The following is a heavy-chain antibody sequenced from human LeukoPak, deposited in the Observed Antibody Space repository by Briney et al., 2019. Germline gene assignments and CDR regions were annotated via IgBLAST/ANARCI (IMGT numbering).Heavy chain of an antibody. CDR3: ARVHLSSYNPLRFDY. V-gene: IGHV1-2*06. J-gene: IGHJ4*02. Sequence: ASVKVSCKASGYTFTGYYMHWVRQAPGQGLEWMGRINPNSGGTNYAQKFQGRVTMTRDTSISTAYMELSRLRSDDTAVYYCARVHLSSYNPLRFDYWGQGTPVTVSS. CDR2: INPNSGGT. D-gene: IGHD1-1*01. CDR1: GYTFTGYY.